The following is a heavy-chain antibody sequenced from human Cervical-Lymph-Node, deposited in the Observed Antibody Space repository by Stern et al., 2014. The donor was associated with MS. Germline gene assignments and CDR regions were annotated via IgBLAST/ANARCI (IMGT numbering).Heavy chain of an antibody. J-gene: IGHJ5*02. CDR3: VRDQGDYGSGSDQSWFDP. D-gene: IGHD3-10*01. V-gene: IGHV1-69*06. CDR2: IIPGLGST. Sequence: QVQLMQSGAEVKKPGSSVKVSCKASRDTFSHSALSWGRQAPEQGLEWMGGIIPGLGSTSYAQKFQGRFTITADTSTNTVYMKLSSLRSEDTAVYFCVRDQGDYGSGSDQSWFDPWGQGTLVIVSS. CDR1: RDTFSHSA.